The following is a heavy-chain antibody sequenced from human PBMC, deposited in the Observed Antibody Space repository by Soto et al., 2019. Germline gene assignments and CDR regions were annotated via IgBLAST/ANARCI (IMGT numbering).Heavy chain of an antibody. CDR1: GFTVSSNY. D-gene: IGHD4-17*01. CDR2: IYSGGST. Sequence: EVQLVESGGGLVQPGGSLRLSCAASGFTVSSNYMSWVRQAPGKGLEWVSVIYSGGSTYYADSVKGSFNISRDNSKNTPYVQMTSLRAEDTAVYYCARVYGDYVGSRAKYFQHWGQGTLVTVSS. J-gene: IGHJ1*01. CDR3: ARVYGDYVGSRAKYFQH. V-gene: IGHV3-66*01.